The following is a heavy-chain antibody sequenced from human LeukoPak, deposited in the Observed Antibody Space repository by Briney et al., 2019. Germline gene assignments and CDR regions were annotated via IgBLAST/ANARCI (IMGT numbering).Heavy chain of an antibody. D-gene: IGHD1-26*01. V-gene: IGHV3-23*01. CDR3: ARDPSGSYMREYYFDY. J-gene: IGHJ4*02. CDR2: ISGSGGST. CDR1: GFTFSSYA. Sequence: GGSLRLSCAASGFTFSSYAMSWVRQAPGKGLEWVSAISGSGGSTYYADSVKGRFTISRDNSKNTLYLQMNSLRAEDTAVYYCARDPSGSYMREYYFDYWGQGTLVTVSS.